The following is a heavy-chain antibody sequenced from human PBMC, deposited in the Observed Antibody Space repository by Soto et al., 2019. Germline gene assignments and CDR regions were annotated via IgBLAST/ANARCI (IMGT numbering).Heavy chain of an antibody. CDR2: ITYDGSNA. J-gene: IGHJ6*02. Sequence: QVQLVESGGGVVQPGRSLRLSCEASGFIFSSYGMHWVRQAPGKGLEWVALITYDGSNADYADSVKGRFTISRDDSENTLYLQMNSLRSEDTALYYCARDRGYQLRLDYAMDVWGQGTTVTVSS. D-gene: IGHD2-2*01. V-gene: IGHV3-30*03. CDR3: ARDRGYQLRLDYAMDV. CDR1: GFIFSSYG.